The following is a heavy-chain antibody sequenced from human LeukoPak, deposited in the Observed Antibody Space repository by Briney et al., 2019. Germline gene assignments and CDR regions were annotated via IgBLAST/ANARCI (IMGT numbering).Heavy chain of an antibody. CDR1: GFTFSNYE. J-gene: IGHJ4*02. D-gene: IGHD5-18*01. CDR3: ARVRSGYSHENYFDY. Sequence: PGGSLRHSCAASGFTFSNYEMNWVRQAPGKGLEWVSYISGSGSTIYYADSVKGRFTISRDNAKDSLYLQMNSLRAEDTAVYYCARVRSGYSHENYFDYWGQGTLVTVS. CDR2: ISGSGSTI. V-gene: IGHV3-48*03.